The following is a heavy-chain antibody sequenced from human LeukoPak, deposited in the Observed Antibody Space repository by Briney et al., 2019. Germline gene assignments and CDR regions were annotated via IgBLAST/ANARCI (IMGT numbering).Heavy chain of an antibody. V-gene: IGHV4-30-2*01. J-gene: IGHJ4*02. CDR3: AYSIWFGDYID. Sequence: PSETLSLTCTVSGGSISSGGYYWSWIRQPPGKGLEWIGYIYHSGSTYYNPSLKSRVTISVDTSKNQFSLKLSSVTAADTAVYYCAYSIWFGDYIDWGQGTLVTVSS. CDR1: GGSISSGGYY. D-gene: IGHD3-10*01. CDR2: IYHSGST.